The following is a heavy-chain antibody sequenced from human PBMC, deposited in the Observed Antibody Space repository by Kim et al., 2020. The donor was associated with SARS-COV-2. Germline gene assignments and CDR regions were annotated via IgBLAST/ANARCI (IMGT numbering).Heavy chain of an antibody. CDR1: GFIFSNKY. J-gene: IGHJ3*02. V-gene: IGHV3-66*01. D-gene: IGHD6-19*01. Sequence: GGSLRLSCAASGFIFSNKYMNWVRQAPGKGLEWVSVIYRDGSTYYADSVKGRFTISRDYSKNTLYVQMNSLRAEDTALYYCATSLSSSAWTLISGTFDIWGQGTSVSVPA. CDR3: ATSLSSSAWTLISGTFDI. CDR2: IYRDGST.